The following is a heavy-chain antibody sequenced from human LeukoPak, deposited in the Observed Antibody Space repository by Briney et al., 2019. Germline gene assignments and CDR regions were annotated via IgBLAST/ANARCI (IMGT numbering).Heavy chain of an antibody. V-gene: IGHV3-7*01. J-gene: IGHJ4*02. D-gene: IGHD1/OR15-1a*01. CDR3: AKDFSESPEHS. CDR1: GFTFSGYW. Sequence: GGSLRLSCEASGFTFSGYWMSWVRQAPGKGLEWVANIKPDGSERNYVDSVRARFIISRDNAKNSLYLQINSLRAEDTAVYYCAKDFSESPEHSRGQGTLVTVSS. CDR2: IKPDGSER.